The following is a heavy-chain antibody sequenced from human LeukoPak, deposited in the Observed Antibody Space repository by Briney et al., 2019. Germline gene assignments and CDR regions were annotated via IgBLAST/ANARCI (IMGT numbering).Heavy chain of an antibody. CDR3: ARDPLEDIVLMVYASWFDP. D-gene: IGHD2-8*01. Sequence: SETLSLTCNVSGGSISSYYWSWIRQPPGKGREWRGYIYYRGSNNYNPSLKSRVTISVDTSKNQFSLQLSSVTAADRAVYYCARDPLEDIVLMVYASWFDPWGQGALVTVSS. CDR2: IYYRGSN. V-gene: IGHV4-59*01. CDR1: GGSISSYY. J-gene: IGHJ5*02.